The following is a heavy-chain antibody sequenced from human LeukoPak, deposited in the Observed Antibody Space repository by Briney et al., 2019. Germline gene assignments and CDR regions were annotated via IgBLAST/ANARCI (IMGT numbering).Heavy chain of an antibody. J-gene: IGHJ6*03. V-gene: IGHV4-4*07. CDR1: GGSISSYY. Sequence: SETLSLTCTVSGGSISSYYWSWIRQPAGKGLEWIGCIYTSGSTNYNPSLKSRVTMSVDTSKNQFSLKLSSVTAADTAVYYCARDLPRGIHYYYYMDVWGKGTTVTVSS. D-gene: IGHD3-16*01. CDR2: IYTSGST. CDR3: ARDLPRGIHYYYYMDV.